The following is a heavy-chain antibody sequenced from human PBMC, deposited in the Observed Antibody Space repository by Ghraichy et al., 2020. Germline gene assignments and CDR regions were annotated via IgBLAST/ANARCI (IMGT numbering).Heavy chain of an antibody. Sequence: GGSLRLSCAASGFTFSSYWMSWVRQAPGKGLEWVANIKQDGSAKYSVDSVKGRFTISRDNAKNPLYLQMNSLRAEDTAVYYCAGVLDVWGSYHLDYWGQGTLVTVSS. CDR2: IKQDGSAK. CDR3: AGVLDVWGSYHLDY. D-gene: IGHD3-16*02. CDR1: GFTFSSYW. J-gene: IGHJ4*02. V-gene: IGHV3-7*01.